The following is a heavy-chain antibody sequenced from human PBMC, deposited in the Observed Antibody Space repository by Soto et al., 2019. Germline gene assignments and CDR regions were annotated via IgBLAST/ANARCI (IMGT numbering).Heavy chain of an antibody. CDR1: GYTFTSYG. D-gene: IGHD2-2*01. J-gene: IGHJ4*02. V-gene: IGHV1-18*01. Sequence: QVQLVQSGAEVKKPGASVKVSCKASGYTFTSYGISWVRQAPGQGLEWMGWISAYNGNTNYAQKLQGRVTMTTDTATSTAYMELRSLRSDDTAVYYCARDGNLLCSSTSCYLDYWGQGTLVTVSS. CDR3: ARDGNLLCSSTSCYLDY. CDR2: ISAYNGNT.